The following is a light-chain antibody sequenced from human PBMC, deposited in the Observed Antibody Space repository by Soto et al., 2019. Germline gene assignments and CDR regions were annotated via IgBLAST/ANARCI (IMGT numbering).Light chain of an antibody. J-gene: IGKJ1*01. V-gene: IGKV1-5*03. CDR2: KAS. CDR1: QTISTW. CDR3: QQYNSYWT. Sequence: DIQMTQSPSTLSASVGDRVTITCRASQTISTWLAWYQQKPGRAPKLLIYKASSLESGVPSRFSGSGYGTEFTLTISSLQPDDFETYYCQQYNSYWTFGQGTKVEIK.